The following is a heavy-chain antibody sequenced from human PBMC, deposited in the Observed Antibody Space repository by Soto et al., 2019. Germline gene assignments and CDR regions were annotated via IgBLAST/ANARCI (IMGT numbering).Heavy chain of an antibody. CDR2: IVVNSGNT. J-gene: IGHJ6*02. CDR1: GFTFTSSA. D-gene: IGHD3-10*01. CDR3: AADWHYGSGSYYAYYYGMDV. Sequence: QMQLVQSGPEVKKPGTSVKVSCKASGFTFTSSAMQWVRQARGQRLEWIGWIVVNSGNTNYAQKFQERVTITRDMSTSTAYMELRSLRSEDTAVYYCAADWHYGSGSYYAYYYGMDVWGQGTTVTVS. V-gene: IGHV1-58*02.